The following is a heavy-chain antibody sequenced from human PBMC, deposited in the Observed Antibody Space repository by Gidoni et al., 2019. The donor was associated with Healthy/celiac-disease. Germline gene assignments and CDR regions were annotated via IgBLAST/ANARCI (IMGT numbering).Heavy chain of an antibody. Sequence: QLPLQESGPGLVTPSPTLSLTCPVHCGSLTRGGYYWCWIRQHPGKGLEWIRYIYYSGSTYYNPSLKSRVTISVDTSKNQFSLKLSSVTAADTAVYYCARDLAGYSYGFGYFDLWGRGTLVTVSS. V-gene: IGHV4-31*03. CDR2: IYYSGST. CDR1: CGSLTRGGYY. J-gene: IGHJ2*01. D-gene: IGHD5-18*01. CDR3: ARDLAGYSYGFGYFDL.